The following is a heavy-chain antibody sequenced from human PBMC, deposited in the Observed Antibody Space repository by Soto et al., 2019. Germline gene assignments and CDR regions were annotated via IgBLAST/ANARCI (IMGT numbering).Heavy chain of an antibody. J-gene: IGHJ4*02. CDR3: ARARGWNIVIIPAASDY. D-gene: IGHD2-2*01. Sequence: EVQLVESGGGLVQPGGSLRLSCAASGFTFSTYWMSWVRQAPGKGLEWVANINQDGSEKYYVDSVKGRFTISRDNAKNSLDLQMTSLRSNDAAVYYCARARGWNIVIIPAASDYWGQGTLVTVSS. CDR2: INQDGSEK. V-gene: IGHV3-7*01. CDR1: GFTFSTYW.